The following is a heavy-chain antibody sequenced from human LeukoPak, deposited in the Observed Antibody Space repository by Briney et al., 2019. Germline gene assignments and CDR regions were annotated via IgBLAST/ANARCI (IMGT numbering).Heavy chain of an antibody. CDR2: IYYSGST. CDR1: GGSISSYY. Sequence: SETLSLTCTVSGGSISSYYWTWIRQPPGKGLEWIGHIYYSGSTEYNPSLKSRVTISVDTSKNHFSLKLSSVTAADTAVYYCARDKGWDLLRRGGPGYMDVWGKGTTVTVSS. D-gene: IGHD1-26*01. V-gene: IGHV4-59*01. J-gene: IGHJ6*03. CDR3: ARDKGWDLLRRGGPGYMDV.